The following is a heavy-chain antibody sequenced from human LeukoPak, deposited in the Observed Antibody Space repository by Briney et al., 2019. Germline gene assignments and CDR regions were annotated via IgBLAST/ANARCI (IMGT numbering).Heavy chain of an antibody. D-gene: IGHD3-9*01. Sequence: HPGGSLRLSCAASGFTFSSYGMHWVRQAPGKGLEWVAVISYDGSNKYYADSVKGRFTISRDNSKNTLYLQMNSLRAEDTAVYYCAKDVEYYDILTLGYFDYWGQGTLVTVSS. CDR3: AKDVEYYDILTLGYFDY. CDR1: GFTFSSYG. CDR2: ISYDGSNK. V-gene: IGHV3-30*18. J-gene: IGHJ4*02.